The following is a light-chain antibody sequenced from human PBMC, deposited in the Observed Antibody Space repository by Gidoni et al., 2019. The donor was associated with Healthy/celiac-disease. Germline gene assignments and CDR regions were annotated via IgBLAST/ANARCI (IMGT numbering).Light chain of an antibody. CDR3: QQYNNWPRT. CDR2: GAS. J-gene: IGKJ4*01. V-gene: IGKV3-15*01. Sequence: EIVMTQSPATLSVSPGERATLSCRASQSVNSNLAWYQQKPGQAPRLLIYGASTRATGIPARFSGSGSGTEFTLTISSLQSEDFAVYYCQQYNNWPRTFGGGTKVEIK. CDR1: QSVNSN.